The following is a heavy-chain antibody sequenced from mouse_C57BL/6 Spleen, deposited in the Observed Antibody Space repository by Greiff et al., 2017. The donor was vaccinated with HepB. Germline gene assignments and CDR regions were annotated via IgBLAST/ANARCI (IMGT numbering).Heavy chain of an antibody. D-gene: IGHD2-3*01. CDR2: ILPGSGST. CDR3: ARSRAGYYGWYFDV. CDR1: GYTFTGYW. J-gene: IGHJ1*03. Sequence: VQLQQSGAELMKPGASVKLSCKATGYTFTGYWIEWVKQRPGHGLEWIGEILPGSGSTNYNEKFKGKATLTADTSSNTAYMQLSSLTTEDSAIYYCARSRAGYYGWYFDVWGTGTTVTVSS. V-gene: IGHV1-9*01.